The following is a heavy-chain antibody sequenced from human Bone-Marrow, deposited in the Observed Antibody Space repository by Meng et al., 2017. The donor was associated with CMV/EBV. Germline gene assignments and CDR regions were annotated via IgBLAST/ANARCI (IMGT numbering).Heavy chain of an antibody. CDR2: ISSSSSYT. Sequence: QVQVVVSGGGLVKPGGSLRLSCAASGFTFSDYYMSWIRQAPGKGLEWVSYISSSSSYTNYADSVKGRFTISRDNAKNSLYLQMNSLRAEDTAVYYCARVRSGYDSAYYFDYWGQGTLVTVS. J-gene: IGHJ4*02. CDR3: ARVRSGYDSAYYFDY. CDR1: GFTFSDYY. V-gene: IGHV3-11*06. D-gene: IGHD5-12*01.